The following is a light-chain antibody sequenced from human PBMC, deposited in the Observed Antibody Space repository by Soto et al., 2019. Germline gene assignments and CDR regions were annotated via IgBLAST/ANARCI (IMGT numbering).Light chain of an antibody. CDR1: QSVSSY. CDR2: AAS. V-gene: IGKV3-15*01. J-gene: IGKJ1*01. CDR3: QQDNRFPWK. Sequence: IILTQCAGPLSQTPGARATLSCRASQSVSSYLAWHQQKAGQAPRLLIDAASTRATGIPARFSGSGSGKDFTLTISSLRPEDFATYYCQQDNRFPWKVGQGTKVDIK.